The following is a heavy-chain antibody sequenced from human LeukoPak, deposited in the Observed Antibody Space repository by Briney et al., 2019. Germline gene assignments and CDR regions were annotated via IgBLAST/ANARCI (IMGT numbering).Heavy chain of an antibody. Sequence: ASVKVSCKASEYTLTDHDIHWVRQAPGQRLEWMGWISPGNGNTKYSQKFQGRVTITRDTSASAAYMELNSLTSVDTAIYYCANWAGTPAGYFSGPLDFWGQGTLVTVSS. CDR2: ISPGNGNT. CDR1: EYTLTDHD. J-gene: IGHJ4*02. D-gene: IGHD6-19*01. CDR3: ANWAGTPAGYFSGPLDF. V-gene: IGHV1-3*01.